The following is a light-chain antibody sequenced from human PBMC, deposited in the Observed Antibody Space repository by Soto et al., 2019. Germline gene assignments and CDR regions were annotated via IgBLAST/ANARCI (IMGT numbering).Light chain of an antibody. V-gene: IGKV1-5*01. Sequence: DIQMTQSPSTLSASVGDRVTITCRASQSISSWLAWYQQKPGKAPKLLIYDASSLESGVPSRFSGRTSGVDFTLTISSLQPEDFATYYCLQDFNYPRTFGPGTKVDIK. CDR3: LQDFNYPRT. J-gene: IGKJ3*01. CDR1: QSISSW. CDR2: DAS.